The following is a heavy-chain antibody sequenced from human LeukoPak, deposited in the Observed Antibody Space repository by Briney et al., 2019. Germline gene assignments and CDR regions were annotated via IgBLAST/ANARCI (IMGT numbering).Heavy chain of an antibody. CDR3: AKDGAVVVPAASPYYYYYGMDV. CDR2: ISGSGGST. Sequence: LGGSLRLSCAASGFTFSSYAMSWVRQAPGKGLEWVSAISGSGGSTYYADSVKGRFTISRDNSKNTLYLQMNSLRAEDTAVYYCAKDGAVVVPAASPYYYYYGMDVWGKGTTVTVSS. D-gene: IGHD2-2*01. J-gene: IGHJ6*04. CDR1: GFTFSSYA. V-gene: IGHV3-23*01.